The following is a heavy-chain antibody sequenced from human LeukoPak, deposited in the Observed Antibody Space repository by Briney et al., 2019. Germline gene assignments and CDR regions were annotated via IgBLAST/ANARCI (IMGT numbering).Heavy chain of an antibody. CDR2: INPSGGST. J-gene: IGHJ4*02. D-gene: IGHD2-2*01. CDR3: ARTYCSSTSCSSFDY. Sequence: ASVKVSCKASGCTFTSYYMHWVRQAPGQGLEWMGIINPSGGSTSYAQKFQGRVTMTRDTSTSTVYMELSSLRSEDTAVYYCARTYCSSTSCSSFDYWGQGTLVTVSS. V-gene: IGHV1-46*03. CDR1: GCTFTSYY.